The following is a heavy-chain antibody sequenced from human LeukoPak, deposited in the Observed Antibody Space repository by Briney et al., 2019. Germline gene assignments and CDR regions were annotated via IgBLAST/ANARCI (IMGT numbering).Heavy chain of an antibody. CDR2: MNPNSGNT. CDR3: ARQYYYDSSGYLDWFDP. Sequence: ASVKVSCKASGYTFTCYDINWVRQATGQGLEWMGWMNPNSGNTGYAQKFQGRVTMTRNTSISTAYMELSSLRSEDTAVYYCARQYYYDSSGYLDWFDPWGQGTLVTVSS. V-gene: IGHV1-8*01. D-gene: IGHD3-22*01. CDR1: GYTFTCYD. J-gene: IGHJ5*02.